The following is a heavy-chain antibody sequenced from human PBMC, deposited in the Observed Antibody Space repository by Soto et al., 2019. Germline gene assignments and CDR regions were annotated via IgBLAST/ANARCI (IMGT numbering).Heavy chain of an antibody. J-gene: IGHJ4*02. Sequence: EPQLVESGGGLVQPGGSLRLSCAASGFTFSFYTMNWVRQTPGKGLEWLAYISRGGSSIYYADSVKGRFTVSRDNVNNSLSLQLNSLRREDTAVYYCVREGGDLRGSGVFDYWGQGTLVTVSS. CDR3: VREGGDLRGSGVFDY. CDR1: GFTFSFYT. D-gene: IGHD6-19*01. V-gene: IGHV3-48*01. CDR2: ISRGGSSI.